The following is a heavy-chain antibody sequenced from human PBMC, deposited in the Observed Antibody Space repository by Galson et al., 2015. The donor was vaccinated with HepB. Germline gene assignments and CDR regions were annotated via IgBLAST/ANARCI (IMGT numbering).Heavy chain of an antibody. V-gene: IGHV3-23*01. J-gene: IGHJ1*01. Sequence: SLRLSCAASGFTFNDYAMSWVRQAPGKGLEWVSAISWSGGSTYYADSVKGRFTISRDNAKNTLYLQMNSLRAEDTAVYYCAKGISKHLVPSPLDIWGQGTLVTVSS. CDR2: ISWSGGST. CDR3: AKGISKHLVPSPLDI. CDR1: GFTFNDYA. D-gene: IGHD6-13*01.